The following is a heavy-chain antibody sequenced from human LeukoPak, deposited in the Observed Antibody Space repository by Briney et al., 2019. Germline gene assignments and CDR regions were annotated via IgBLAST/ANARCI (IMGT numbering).Heavy chain of an antibody. J-gene: IGHJ4*02. Sequence: GGSLRLSCAVSGFPVYTNSMSWVRQVPGRGLEWVSVIYTGGTTHYADSVKGRFTISRDNAENTLYLQMNSLRAEDTAVYYCARGTAGYHSSYFDYWGQGTLVTVSS. CDR2: IYTGGTT. CDR1: GFPVYTNS. CDR3: ARGTAGYHSSYFDY. D-gene: IGHD3-16*02. V-gene: IGHV3-53*01.